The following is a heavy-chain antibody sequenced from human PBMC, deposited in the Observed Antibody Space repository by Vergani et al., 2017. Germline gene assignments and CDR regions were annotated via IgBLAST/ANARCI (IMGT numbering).Heavy chain of an antibody. CDR1: GFTFDDYA. V-gene: IGHV3-9*03. CDR3: AKDMGGYDYGPLDY. J-gene: IGHJ4*02. Sequence: EVQLVESGGGLVQPGRSLRLSCAASGFTFDDYAMHWVRQAPGKGLEWVSGISWNSGSIGYADSVKGRFTISRDNAKHSLYLQMNSLRAEDMALYYCAKDMGGYDYGPLDYWGQGTLVTVSS. CDR2: ISWNSGSI. D-gene: IGHD5-12*01.